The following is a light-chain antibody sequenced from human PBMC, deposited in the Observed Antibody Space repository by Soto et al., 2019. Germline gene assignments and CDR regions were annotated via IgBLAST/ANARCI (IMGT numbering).Light chain of an antibody. J-gene: IGLJ2*01. CDR3: VLYMGSGPYVV. CDR1: SGSVSTSYY. V-gene: IGLV8-61*01. CDR2: STN. Sequence: QTVVTQEPSFSLSPGGTVTLTCGLSSGSVSTSYYPSWYQQTPGQAPRTLIYSTNTRSSGVPDRFSGSILGNKAALTITGAQADDESDYYGVLYMGSGPYVVFGGGTKLTVL.